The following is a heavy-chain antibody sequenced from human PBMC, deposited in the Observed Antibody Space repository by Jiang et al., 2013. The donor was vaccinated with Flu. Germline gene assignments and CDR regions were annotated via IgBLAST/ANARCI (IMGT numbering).Heavy chain of an antibody. V-gene: IGHV5-51*01. J-gene: IGHJ4*02. CDR1: GYRFTMHW. D-gene: IGHD1-26*01. CDR3: ARPIVGDSAGGDY. CDR2: VYPGDSDT. Sequence: SGAEVKKPGESLKISCKGFGYRFTMHWIAWVRQMPGKGLEWMGIVYPGDSDTQYNPSFQGLVTISVDKSINTAYLQWTSLQPSDTAMYYCARPIVGDSAGGDYWGQGTLVTVSS.